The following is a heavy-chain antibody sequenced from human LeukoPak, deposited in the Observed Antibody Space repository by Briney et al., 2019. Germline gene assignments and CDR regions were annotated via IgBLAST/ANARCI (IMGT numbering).Heavy chain of an antibody. CDR3: ARDPPTYYYDSSGYYPDAFDI. CDR1: GYTFTGYY. Sequence: ASVKVSCKASGYTFTGYYMHWVRQAPGQGLEWMGWINPNSGGTNYAQKFQGRVTMTRDTSISTAYMELSRLRSDDTAVYYCARDPPTYYYDSSGYYPDAFDIWGQGTMVTVSS. J-gene: IGHJ3*02. CDR2: INPNSGGT. V-gene: IGHV1-2*02. D-gene: IGHD3-22*01.